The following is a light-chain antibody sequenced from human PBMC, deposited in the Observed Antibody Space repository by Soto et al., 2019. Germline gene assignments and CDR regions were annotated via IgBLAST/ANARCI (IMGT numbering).Light chain of an antibody. CDR2: AAS. V-gene: IGKV1-12*01. Sequence: DIQMTQSPSSVSASVGDTVTITCRASQDISSWVAWYQQKPGKAPKLLISAASSLQSGVPTRFGGSGSGTDNTHIIGGLHPEDFATYGYQHVYSCPYTFSGGTKVEIK. CDR3: QHVYSCPYT. J-gene: IGKJ4*01. CDR1: QDISSW.